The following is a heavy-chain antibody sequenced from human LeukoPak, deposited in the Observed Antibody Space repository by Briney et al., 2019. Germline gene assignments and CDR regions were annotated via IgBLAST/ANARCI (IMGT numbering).Heavy chain of an antibody. CDR3: ARGRAMVRGVIIYMDV. Sequence: PSETLSLTCTVSGGSISSGSYYWSWIRQPAGKGLEWIGRIYTSGSTNYNPSLKSRVSISVETSKNQFSLKLSSVTAADTAVYYCARGRAMVRGVIIYMDVWGKGTTVTISS. CDR1: GGSISSGSYY. J-gene: IGHJ6*03. V-gene: IGHV4-61*02. D-gene: IGHD3-10*01. CDR2: IYTSGST.